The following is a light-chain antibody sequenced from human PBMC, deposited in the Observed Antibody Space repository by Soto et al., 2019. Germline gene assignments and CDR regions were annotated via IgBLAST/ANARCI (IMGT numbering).Light chain of an antibody. J-gene: IGLJ1*01. CDR1: SSDVGSYNR. V-gene: IGLV2-18*02. Sequence: QSVLTQPPSVSGSPGQSLAISCTGNSSDVGSYNRVSWYQQPPGAAPKLMIYEVSNRPSGVPDRFSGSKSGNTASLTISGLQAEDEADYYCNSYTGSSTYVFGNGTKVTVL. CDR2: EVS. CDR3: NSYTGSSTYV.